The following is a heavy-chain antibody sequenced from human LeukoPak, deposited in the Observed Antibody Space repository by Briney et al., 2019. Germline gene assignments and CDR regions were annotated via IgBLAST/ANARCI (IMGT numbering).Heavy chain of an antibody. CDR3: AKVRSRITMVRGVIFDC. V-gene: IGHV3-23*01. CDR2: ISGSGGST. CDR1: GFTFSSYA. Sequence: PGGSLRLSCAASGFTFSSYAMSWVRQAPGKGLEWVSAISGSGGSTYYADSVKGRFTISRDNSKNTLYLQMNSLRAEDTAVYYCAKVRSRITMVRGVIFDCWGQGTLVTVSS. D-gene: IGHD3-10*01. J-gene: IGHJ4*02.